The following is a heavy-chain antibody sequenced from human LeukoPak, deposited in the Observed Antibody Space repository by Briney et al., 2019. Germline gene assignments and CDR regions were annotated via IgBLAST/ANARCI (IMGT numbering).Heavy chain of an antibody. CDR2: INPNSGGT. CDR3: ARGRHPYYYDSSGYYTFDP. CDR1: GYTFTGYY. D-gene: IGHD3-22*01. V-gene: IGHV1-2*02. Sequence: ASVKVSCKASGYTFTGYYMHWVRQAPGQGLEWMGWINPNSGGTNYAQKFQGRVTMTRDTSISTAYMELSRLRSDDTAVYYCARGRHPYYYDSSGYYTFDPRGQGTLVTVSS. J-gene: IGHJ5*02.